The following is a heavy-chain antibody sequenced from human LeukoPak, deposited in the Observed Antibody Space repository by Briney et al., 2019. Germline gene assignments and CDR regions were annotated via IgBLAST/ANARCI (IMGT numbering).Heavy chain of an antibody. CDR2: IYLGDSDT. V-gene: IGHV5-51*01. Sequence: GGSLKISRKGSGNTFPTSWIGLVRQGPGKGVGLVGIIYLGDSDTKYSPSLQGQVTISADKSIDTTYLQWSSLKASDSAMYYCARPHTLDRTTKYYFDYWGQGTLVTVSS. J-gene: IGHJ4*02. CDR1: GNTFPTSW. CDR3: ARPHTLDRTTKYYFDY. D-gene: IGHD1-26*01.